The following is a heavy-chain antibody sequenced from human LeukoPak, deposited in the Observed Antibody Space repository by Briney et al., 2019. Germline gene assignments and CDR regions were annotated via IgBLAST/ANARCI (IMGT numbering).Heavy chain of an antibody. CDR2: IYYSGST. CDR1: GGPISGGGHY. V-gene: IGHV4-61*08. D-gene: IGHD6-19*01. CDR3: ARVVAVLPFFDY. J-gene: IGHJ4*02. Sequence: PSETLSLTCNVSGGPISGGGHYWGWIRQPPGKGLEWIGYIYYSGSTNYNPSLKSRVTISVDTSKNQFSLKLSSVTAADTGVYYCARVVAVLPFFDYWGQGTLVTVSS.